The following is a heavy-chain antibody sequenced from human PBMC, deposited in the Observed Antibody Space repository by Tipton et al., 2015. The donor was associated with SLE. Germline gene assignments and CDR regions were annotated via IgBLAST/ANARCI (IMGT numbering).Heavy chain of an antibody. V-gene: IGHV3-30*04. CDR3: ARDAESTTILVVITAPGV. Sequence: SLRLSCAASGFTFSSYSIPWVRQSPGRGLEWVAVISSDGSKTYYADSVKGRFTISRDNSKNTLYLQMDSLRVEDTAVYYCARDAESTTILVVITAPGVWGQGTMVTVSS. D-gene: IGHD3-22*01. CDR2: ISSDGSKT. CDR1: GFTFSSYS. J-gene: IGHJ3*01.